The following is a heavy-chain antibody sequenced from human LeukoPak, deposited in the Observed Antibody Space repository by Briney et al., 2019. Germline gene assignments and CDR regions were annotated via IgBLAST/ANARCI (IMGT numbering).Heavy chain of an antibody. D-gene: IGHD5/OR15-5a*01. CDR2: ISGGGST. CDR1: GFTFCRYA. J-gene: IGHJ4*02. CDR3: AKDGRYNVYDFADS. Sequence: GGSLRLSCAASGFTFCRYAMSWVRQAPGKGLEWVSTISGGGSTYYADSVKGRFIISRDNSENTLYLQMNSLRVEDTAIYYCAKDGRYNVYDFADSWGQGTLVTVSS. V-gene: IGHV3-23*01.